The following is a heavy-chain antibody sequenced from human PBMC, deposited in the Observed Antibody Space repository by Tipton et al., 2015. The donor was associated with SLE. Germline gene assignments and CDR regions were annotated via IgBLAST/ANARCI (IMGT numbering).Heavy chain of an antibody. D-gene: IGHD1-26*01. CDR2: GDPSGGST. CDR1: GDTFSNSY. CDR3: VLSFGGSPHNAFDI. J-gene: IGHJ3*02. Sequence: QVQLVQSGAEVKKPGASVKVSCKASGDTFSNSYIHWVRQAPGQGLEWMDIGDPSGGSTTDVEKFQGRLTVSRDASTSTVYLELSSLRSGDTAVYYCVLSFGGSPHNAFDIWGQGTMVTVSS. V-gene: IGHV1-46*01.